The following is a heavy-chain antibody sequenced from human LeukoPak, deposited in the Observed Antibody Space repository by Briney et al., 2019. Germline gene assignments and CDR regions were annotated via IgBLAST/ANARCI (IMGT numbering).Heavy chain of an antibody. CDR3: ARARGVDAFDI. CDR1: GFTFSSYC. Sequence: GGSLRLSCAASGFTFSSYCMNWVRQAPGKGLEWVSSISSSSSYIYYADSVKGRFTISRDNAKNSLYLQMNSLRAEDTAVYYCARARGVDAFDIWGQGTMVTVSS. V-gene: IGHV3-21*01. CDR2: ISSSSSYI. J-gene: IGHJ3*02.